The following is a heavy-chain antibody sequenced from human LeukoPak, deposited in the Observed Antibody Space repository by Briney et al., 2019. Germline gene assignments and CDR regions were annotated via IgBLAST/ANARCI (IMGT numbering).Heavy chain of an antibody. Sequence: ASVKVSCKASGYTFTGYYMHWVRQAPGQGLEWMGWINPNSGGTNYAQKFQGRVTMTRDTSISTAYMELSRLRSDDTAVYYCARVVEQLALYFDYWGQGTLVTVSS. CDR3: ARVVEQLALYFDY. CDR1: GYTFTGYY. V-gene: IGHV1-2*02. J-gene: IGHJ4*02. D-gene: IGHD6-6*01. CDR2: INPNSGGT.